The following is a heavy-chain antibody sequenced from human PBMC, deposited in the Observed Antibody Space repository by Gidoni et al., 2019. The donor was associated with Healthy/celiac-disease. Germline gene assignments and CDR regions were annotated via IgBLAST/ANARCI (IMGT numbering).Heavy chain of an antibody. V-gene: IGHV2-5*02. CDR1: GFSLSTSGVG. J-gene: IGHJ5*02. Sequence: QITLKESGPTLVKPTQPLTLTCTFSGFSLSTSGVGVGWIRQPPGKALWWLALIYWDDDKRYSPSLKSRLTISKDTSKNQVVLTMTNMDPVDTATYYCAHSRFWSGYYPENWFDPWGQGTLVTVSS. CDR2: IYWDDDK. D-gene: IGHD3-3*01. CDR3: AHSRFWSGYYPENWFDP.